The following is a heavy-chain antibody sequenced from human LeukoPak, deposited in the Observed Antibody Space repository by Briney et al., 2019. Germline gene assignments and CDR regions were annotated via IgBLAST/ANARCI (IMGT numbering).Heavy chain of an antibody. CDR3: AKHSSYYYDSSGYYNSVFYYFDY. CDR1: GLSFSAYA. Sequence: GGSLRLSCAASGLSFSAYAMGWVRQAPGKGLEWVSAISGSGGSTYYADSVKGRFTISRDNSKNTLYLQMNSPRAEDTAVYYCAKHSSYYYDSSGYYNSVFYYFDYWGQGTLVTVSS. CDR2: ISGSGGST. D-gene: IGHD3-22*01. J-gene: IGHJ4*02. V-gene: IGHV3-23*01.